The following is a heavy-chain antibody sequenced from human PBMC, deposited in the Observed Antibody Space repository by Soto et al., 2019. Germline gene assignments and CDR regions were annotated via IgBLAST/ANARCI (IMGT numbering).Heavy chain of an antibody. D-gene: IGHD7-27*01. J-gene: IGHJ4*02. CDR1: GYTFTYRY. CDR2: ITPFNGNT. V-gene: IGHV1-45*02. Sequence: ASVKVSCKASGYTFTYRYLHWVRQAPGQALEWMGWITPFNGNTNYAQKFQDRVTITRDRSMSTAYMELSSLRSEDTAMYYCASAASGVPRFDYWGQGTLVTVSS. CDR3: ASAASGVPRFDY.